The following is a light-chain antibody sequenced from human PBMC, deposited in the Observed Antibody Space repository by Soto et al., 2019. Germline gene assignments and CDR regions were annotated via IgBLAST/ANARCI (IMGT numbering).Light chain of an antibody. CDR3: QQYNNWPPWT. Sequence: PGERATLSCSASQTLSITYLTWYQQKPGQAPRLLIFGASTRATGIPARFSGSGSGTEFTLTISSLQSEDFAVYYCQQYNNWPPWTFGQGTKVDIK. CDR2: GAS. CDR1: QTLSITY. V-gene: IGKV3-15*01. J-gene: IGKJ1*01.